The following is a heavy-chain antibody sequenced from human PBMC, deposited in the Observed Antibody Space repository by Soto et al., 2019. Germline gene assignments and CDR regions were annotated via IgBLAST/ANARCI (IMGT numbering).Heavy chain of an antibody. CDR2: IIPIFGKV. CDR3: ARPRTVATTKGYDY. J-gene: IGHJ4*02. V-gene: IGHV1-69*01. CDR1: GGTFSSYP. Sequence: QVQLVQSGAEVKKPGSSVKVSCKASGGTFSSYPVAWVRQAPGQGLEWMGGIIPIFGKVNSAQTFQGRVTITADESTITAYIELSSLTSEDTAVYYCARPRTVATTKGYDYWGQGTLVTVSS. D-gene: IGHD5-12*01.